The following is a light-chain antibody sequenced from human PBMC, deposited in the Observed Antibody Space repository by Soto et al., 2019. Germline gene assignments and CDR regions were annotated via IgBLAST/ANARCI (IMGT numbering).Light chain of an antibody. CDR3: QTWGTGPLV. J-gene: IGLJ2*01. Sequence: QSVLTQSPSASASLGASVKLTCTLSSGHSSYAIAWHQQQPEKGPRYLMKLNSDGSHSKGDGIPDRFSGSSSGAERYLTISSLQSEDEADYHCQTWGTGPLVFGGGTKLTVL. CDR2: LNSDGSH. V-gene: IGLV4-69*01. CDR1: SGHSSYA.